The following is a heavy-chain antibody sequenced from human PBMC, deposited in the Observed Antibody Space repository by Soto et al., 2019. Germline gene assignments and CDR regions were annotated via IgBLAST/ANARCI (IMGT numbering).Heavy chain of an antibody. Sequence: EVRLLESGGDLVQPGGSLRLSCAVSGFIFNNYAMSWVRQAPGQGLEWVSAISISGESTHYIDSVKGRFTIARDKSKNTLYMQSNSLRLEDTAVYYCAKALGSSTNCFDYWGRGTLVTVSS. D-gene: IGHD2-2*01. CDR2: ISISGEST. CDR1: GFIFNNYA. CDR3: AKALGSSTNCFDY. J-gene: IGHJ4*02. V-gene: IGHV3-23*01.